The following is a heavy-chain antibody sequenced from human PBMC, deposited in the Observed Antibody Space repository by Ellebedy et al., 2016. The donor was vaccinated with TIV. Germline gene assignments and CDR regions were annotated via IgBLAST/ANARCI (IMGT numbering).Heavy chain of an antibody. D-gene: IGHD1-26*01. CDR2: ISWDSSNR. Sequence: PGGSLRLSCAASGFTFDDYAMPWVRQAPGKGLEWVSGISWDSSNRGYADSVKGRFPISRDNAKNSLYLQMNSLRAEDTALYYCAKDRSLYSGSFYGDGFDPWGQGTLVTVSS. J-gene: IGHJ5*02. V-gene: IGHV3-9*01. CDR1: GFTFDDYA. CDR3: AKDRSLYSGSFYGDGFDP.